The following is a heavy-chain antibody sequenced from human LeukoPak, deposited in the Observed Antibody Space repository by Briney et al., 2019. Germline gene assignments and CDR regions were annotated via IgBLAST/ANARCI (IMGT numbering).Heavy chain of an antibody. V-gene: IGHV4-39*01. CDR2: IYYSGST. CDR1: GGSISSSSYY. Sequence: SETLSLTCTVSGGSISSSSYYWGWIRQPPGKGLEWIGSIYYSGSTYYNPSLKSRVTISVDTSKNQFSLNLSSVTAADTAVYSCARAGYDSSGYWVYWGQGTLVTVSS. D-gene: IGHD3-22*01. CDR3: ARAGYDSSGYWVY. J-gene: IGHJ4*02.